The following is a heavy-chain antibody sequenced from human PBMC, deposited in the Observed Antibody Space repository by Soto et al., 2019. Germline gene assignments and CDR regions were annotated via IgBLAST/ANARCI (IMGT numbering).Heavy chain of an antibody. CDR1: EGTFSSYT. CDR2: IIPIFGTA. CDR3: ARGNHRWLQVWYFDL. Sequence: QVQLVQSGAEVKKPGSSVTVSCKASEGTFSSYTISWVRQAPGQGLEWMGGIIPIFGTANYAQKSQGRDTITADEYTSTAYMELSSLRSECRAVYYCARGNHRWLQVWYFDLWGCGTLVTVSS. D-gene: IGHD5-12*01. J-gene: IGHJ2*01. V-gene: IGHV1-69*12.